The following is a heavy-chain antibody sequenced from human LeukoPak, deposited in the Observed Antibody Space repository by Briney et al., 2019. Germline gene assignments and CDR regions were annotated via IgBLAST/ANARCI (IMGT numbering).Heavy chain of an antibody. D-gene: IGHD3-22*01. Sequence: SETLSLTCTVSGGSISSYYWSWIRQPPGKGLEWIGYIYYSGSTNYSPSLKSRVTISVDTSKNQFSLKLSSVTAADTAVYYCARVGYDSSGYYLDYWGQGTLVTVSS. CDR2: IYYSGST. CDR1: GGSISSYY. J-gene: IGHJ4*02. CDR3: ARVGYDSSGYYLDY. V-gene: IGHV4-59*01.